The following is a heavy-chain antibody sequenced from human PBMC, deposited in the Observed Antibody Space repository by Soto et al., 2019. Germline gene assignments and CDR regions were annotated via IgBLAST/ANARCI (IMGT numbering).Heavy chain of an antibody. CDR3: ARGDVLRYFDWLASGDDAFDI. V-gene: IGHV1-8*01. CDR2: MNPNSGNT. J-gene: IGHJ3*02. Sequence: GASVKVSCKASGYTFTSYDINWVRQATGQGLEWMGWMNPNSGNTGYAQKFQGRVTMTRNTSISTAYMELSSLRSEDTAVYYCARGDVLRYFDWLASGDDAFDIWGQGTMVTVSS. D-gene: IGHD3-9*01. CDR1: GYTFTSYD.